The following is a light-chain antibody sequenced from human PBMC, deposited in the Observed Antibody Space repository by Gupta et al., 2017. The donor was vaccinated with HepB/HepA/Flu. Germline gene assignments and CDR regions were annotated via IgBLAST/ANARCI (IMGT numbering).Light chain of an antibody. V-gene: IGKV1-33*01. Sequence: DIQMTQSPPSLSASVGDRVTITCQASQDISNYLNWCQQKPGKAPKLLIYDASNLEIGVPSRFSGSGSGTDFTFTISSLQPEDIATYYCQQYDNLPMYTFGQGTKLEIK. CDR1: QDISNY. CDR3: QQYDNLPMYT. CDR2: DAS. J-gene: IGKJ2*01.